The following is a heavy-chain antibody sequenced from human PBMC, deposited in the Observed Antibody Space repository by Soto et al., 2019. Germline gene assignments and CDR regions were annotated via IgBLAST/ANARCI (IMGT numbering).Heavy chain of an antibody. D-gene: IGHD6-19*01. J-gene: IGHJ6*03. CDR1: GFTVSSNY. CDR3: ARRPVAGSYYYYMDV. Sequence: GGSLRLSCAASGFTVSSNYMSWVRQAPGKGLEWVSVIYSGGSTYYADSVKGRFTISRDNSKNTLYLQMNSLGAEDTAVYYCARRPVAGSYYYYMDVWGKGTTVTVSS. CDR2: IYSGGST. V-gene: IGHV3-66*01.